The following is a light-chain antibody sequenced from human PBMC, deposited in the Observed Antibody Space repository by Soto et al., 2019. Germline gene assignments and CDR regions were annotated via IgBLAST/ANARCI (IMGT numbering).Light chain of an antibody. CDR2: GAS. J-gene: IGKJ2*01. CDR1: QSVTGSY. Sequence: EIVLTQSPGTLSLSPGERATLSCRASQSVTGSYLAWYQHKPGEAPRLLIYGASSRATGIPDRFSGSGSRTDFTLSIGRLEAEYCAGDCCRRCGSSGPRTVGQGTQLETK. V-gene: IGKV3-20*01. CDR3: RRCGSSGPRT.